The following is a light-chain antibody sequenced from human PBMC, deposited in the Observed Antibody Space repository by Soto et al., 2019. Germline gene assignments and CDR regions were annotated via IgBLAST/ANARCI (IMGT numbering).Light chain of an antibody. V-gene: IGLV2-11*01. Sequence: QSALTQPSSVSGSPGQSVTISCTGTSGDVGGYNFVSWYQQHPGKAPTLMIFDVSQRPSGVPDRFSGSKSGNTASLTISGLQADDEADYYCCSYGGSYTWVFGGGTKLTVL. CDR3: CSYGGSYTWV. CDR2: DVS. J-gene: IGLJ3*02. CDR1: SGDVGGYNF.